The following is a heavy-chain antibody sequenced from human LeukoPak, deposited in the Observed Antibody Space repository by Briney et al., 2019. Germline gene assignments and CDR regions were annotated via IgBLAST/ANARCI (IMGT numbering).Heavy chain of an antibody. CDR2: INHSGYT. D-gene: IGHD4-17*01. J-gene: IGHJ4*02. CDR3: TRMSTGHDY. Sequence: PSETLSLTCAVSGVSFNDYYWSWVRQTPGKGLEWIGEINHSGYTNDSPSLKSRVTLSIDTSRKQFSLNLRSVTVADTGIYYCTRMSTGHDYWGQGTLVTVSS. V-gene: IGHV4-34*01. CDR1: GVSFNDYY.